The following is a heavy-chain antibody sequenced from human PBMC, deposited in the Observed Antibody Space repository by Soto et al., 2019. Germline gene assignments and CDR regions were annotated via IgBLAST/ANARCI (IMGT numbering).Heavy chain of an antibody. V-gene: IGHV1-18*01. D-gene: IGHD2-21*02. CDR3: ARMETGRVVTRPNWFDP. CDR2: ISAYSGNT. J-gene: IGHJ5*02. Sequence: ASVKVSCKAYGYTFSSYGLSWVRQAPGQGLEWMGWISAYSGNTVYTQRFKGRLTMATDTSTGTAYMELRSLRSDDTAVYYCARMETGRVVTRPNWFDPWGQGTLVTVSS. CDR1: GYTFSSYG.